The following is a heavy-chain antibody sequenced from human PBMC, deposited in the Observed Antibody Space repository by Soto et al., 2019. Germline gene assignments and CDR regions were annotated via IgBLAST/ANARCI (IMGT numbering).Heavy chain of an antibody. D-gene: IGHD5-18*01. J-gene: IGHJ3*02. CDR2: ISGSGGST. Sequence: GGSLRLSCAASGSTFSSSAMSWVRQAPGKGLEWVSAISGSGGSTYYPDSVKGRFTISRDNSKNTLYLQLNSLRAEDTAVYYCAKDREDTALDTLPPDAFDIWXQGTMVTVSS. V-gene: IGHV3-23*01. CDR1: GSTFSSSA. CDR3: AKDREDTALDTLPPDAFDI.